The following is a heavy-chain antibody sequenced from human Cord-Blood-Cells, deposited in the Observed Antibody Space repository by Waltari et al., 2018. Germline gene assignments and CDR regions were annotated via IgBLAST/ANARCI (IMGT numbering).Heavy chain of an antibody. J-gene: IGHJ3*02. D-gene: IGHD3-10*01. CDR1: GGTFSSYA. CDR2: IIPIFGTA. CDR3: AIPLRPMVQGVIAFDI. V-gene: IGHV1-69*06. Sequence: QVQLVQSGAEVKKPGSSVKVSCKASGGTFSSYAISWVRQATGQGLEWMGGIIPIFGTANYAQKFQGRVTITADKSTSTAYMELSSLRSEDTAVYYCAIPLRPMVQGVIAFDIWGQGTMVTVSS.